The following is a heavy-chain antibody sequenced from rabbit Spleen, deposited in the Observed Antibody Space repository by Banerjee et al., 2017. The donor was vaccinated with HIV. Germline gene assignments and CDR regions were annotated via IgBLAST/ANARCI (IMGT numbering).Heavy chain of an antibody. J-gene: IGHJ4*01. V-gene: IGHV1S45*01. D-gene: IGHD8-1*01. Sequence: QEQLEESGGDLVKPEGSLTLTCTVSGFSFSNSYWICWVRQPPGKRPEWIGCIRGANSGDIWYANWATGRFTISKTSPTTVTLQMTSLIVADTATYFYARDVQGGSDWTFNLWGPGTLVTVS. CDR3: ARDVQGGSDWTFNL. CDR1: GFSFSNSYW. CDR2: IRGANSGDI.